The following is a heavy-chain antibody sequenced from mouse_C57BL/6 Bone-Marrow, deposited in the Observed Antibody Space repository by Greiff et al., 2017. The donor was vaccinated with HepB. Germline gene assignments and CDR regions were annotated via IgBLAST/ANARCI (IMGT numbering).Heavy chain of an antibody. CDR3: ARYGSRNY. D-gene: IGHD1-1*01. J-gene: IGHJ2*01. V-gene: IGHV1-4*01. Sequence: QVQLQQSGAELARPGASVKMSCKASGYTFTSYTMHWVKQRPGQGLEWIGYINPSNGNTKYNQKFKDKATLTADKSSSTAYMQLSSRTSEDSAVYYCARYGSRNYWGQGTTLTVSS. CDR2: INPSNGNT. CDR1: GYTFTSYT.